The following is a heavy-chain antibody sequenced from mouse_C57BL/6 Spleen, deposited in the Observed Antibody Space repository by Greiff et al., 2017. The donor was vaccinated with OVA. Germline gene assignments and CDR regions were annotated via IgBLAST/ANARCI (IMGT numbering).Heavy chain of an antibody. CDR2: IYPGDGDT. D-gene: IGHD2-10*01. V-gene: IGHV1-82*01. Sequence: VQLQQSGPELVKPGASVKLSCTASGYAFSSSWMNWVKQRPGKGLEWIGRIYPGDGDTNYNGKFKGKATLTVDKSSSTAYMQLSSLTAEDSAVDFCSRTAYSDAMDYWGQGTSVTVSS. J-gene: IGHJ4*01. CDR3: SRTAYSDAMDY. CDR1: GYAFSSSW.